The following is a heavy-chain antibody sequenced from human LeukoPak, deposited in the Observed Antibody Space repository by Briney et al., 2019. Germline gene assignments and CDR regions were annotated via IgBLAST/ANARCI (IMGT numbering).Heavy chain of an antibody. D-gene: IGHD1-1*01. J-gene: IGHJ6*02. CDR2: IRSKAYRGTT. V-gene: IGHV3-49*04. Sequence: GGSLRLSCTGSGFTFGDHAMSWVRQAPGKGLEWVGFIRSKAYRGTTEYAASMKGRFTISRDDSASIAYLQMNSLKTEDTAVYYCARVPIQLWIHNAMDVWGQGTTVTVSS. CDR3: ARVPIQLWIHNAMDV. CDR1: GFTFGDHA.